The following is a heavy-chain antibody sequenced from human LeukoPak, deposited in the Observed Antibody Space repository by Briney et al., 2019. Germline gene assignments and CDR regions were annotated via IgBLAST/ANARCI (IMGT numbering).Heavy chain of an antibody. V-gene: IGHV3-23*01. D-gene: IGHD3-10*01. CDR3: AKDMVRGVIKYYFDY. CDR2: ITGGGGST. J-gene: IGHJ4*02. CDR1: GLTFSNYG. Sequence: GGSLRLSCAASGLTFSNYGMSWVRQAPGKGLEWVSAITGGGGSTYYADSVKGRFTISRDNSKNTLYLQMNSLRAEDTAVYYCAKDMVRGVIKYYFDYWGQGTLVTVSS.